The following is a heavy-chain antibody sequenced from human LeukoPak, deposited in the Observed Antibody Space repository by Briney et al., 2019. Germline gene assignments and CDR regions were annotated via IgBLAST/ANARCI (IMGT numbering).Heavy chain of an antibody. CDR1: GGSISSYY. J-gene: IGHJ4*02. Sequence: SETLSLTCTVSGGSISSYYWSWIRRPPGKGLEWIGYMFYSGSTKYNPSLKSRVTISVGTSKTQLSLKLTSVTAADTAVYYCARGGSGYFDYWGQGTLVTVSS. V-gene: IGHV4-59*01. CDR2: MFYSGST. CDR3: ARGGSGYFDY. D-gene: IGHD3-3*01.